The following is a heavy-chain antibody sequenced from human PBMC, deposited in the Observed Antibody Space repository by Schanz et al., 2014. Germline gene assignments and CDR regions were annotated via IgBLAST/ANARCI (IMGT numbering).Heavy chain of an antibody. Sequence: EVQLVESGGGLVQPGGSLRLSCAASGFIFSNFAMEWVRQAPGKGLEWVSAISGSGAGTYYADSVKGRFTFSRDNSKNTLYLQMNSLRAEDTAVYYCTRDRGALINHNDALDLWGQGTMVSVSS. J-gene: IGHJ3*01. CDR1: GFIFSNFA. CDR2: ISGSGAGT. D-gene: IGHD3-16*01. V-gene: IGHV3-23*04. CDR3: TRDRGALINHNDALDL.